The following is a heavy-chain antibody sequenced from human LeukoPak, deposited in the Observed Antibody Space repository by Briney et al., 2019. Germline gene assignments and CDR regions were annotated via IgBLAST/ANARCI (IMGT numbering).Heavy chain of an antibody. CDR2: ISYDESNK. D-gene: IGHD2-21*02. Sequence: PGGSLRLSCAASGFTFSSYGMHWVRQAPGKGLEWVAVISYDESNKYYADSVKGRFTISRDNSKNTLYLQMNSLRAEDTAVYYCAKSTRLRQVGMDVWGQGTTVTVSS. V-gene: IGHV3-30*18. CDR3: AKSTRLRQVGMDV. CDR1: GFTFSSYG. J-gene: IGHJ6*02.